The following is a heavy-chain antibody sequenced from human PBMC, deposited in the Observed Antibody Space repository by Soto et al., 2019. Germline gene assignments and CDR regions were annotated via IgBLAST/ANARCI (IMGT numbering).Heavy chain of an antibody. J-gene: IGHJ6*02. CDR1: GYTFTAYY. CDR3: ARNMDYYYGRGSGNGHGF. V-gene: IGHV1-2*02. Sequence: QVQLVQSGAEVKEPGDSVRVSCEASGYTFTAYYIHWVRQAPGQGLEWMGWINPKFGDTTYAQDFQGSVSMTRDMTISTVYMELSRLTSDDTARYYCARNMDYYYGRGSGNGHGFWGQGTTVTV. D-gene: IGHD3-10*02. CDR2: INPKFGDT.